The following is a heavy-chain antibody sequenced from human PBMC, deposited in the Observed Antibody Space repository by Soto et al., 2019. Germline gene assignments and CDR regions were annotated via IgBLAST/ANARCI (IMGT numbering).Heavy chain of an antibody. J-gene: IGHJ4*02. CDR2: ISGSGGST. D-gene: IGHD3-10*01. V-gene: IGHV3-23*01. CDR3: ARDLTDYYGSGTRVFDY. Sequence: EVQLLESGGGLVQPGGSLRLSCAASGFTFSSYAMSWVRQAPGKGLEWVSAISGSGGSTYYADSVKGRFTISRDNSKNTLYLQMNSLRAEDTAVYYCARDLTDYYGSGTRVFDYWGQGTLVTVSS. CDR1: GFTFSSYA.